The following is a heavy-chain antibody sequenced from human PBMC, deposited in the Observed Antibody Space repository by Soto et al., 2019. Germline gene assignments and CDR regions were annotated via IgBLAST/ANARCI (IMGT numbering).Heavy chain of an antibody. CDR3: ASHDPGARFDP. CDR1: RYIFTAYF. J-gene: IGHJ5*02. D-gene: IGHD1-1*01. Sequence: QVQLVQSGAEVKKPGASVKVSCKAPRYIFTAYFMHWVRQAPGQGLEWMGWINPNNGATHYGLSFQGRVTSTRDTSISTAYMALSSLRSDDTAVYSCASHDPGARFDPLGQVTLVIVSS. CDR2: INPNNGAT. V-gene: IGHV1-2*02.